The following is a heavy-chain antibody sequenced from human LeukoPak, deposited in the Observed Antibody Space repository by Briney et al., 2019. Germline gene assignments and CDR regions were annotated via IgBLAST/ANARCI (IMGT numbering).Heavy chain of an antibody. D-gene: IGHD2-15*01. CDR3: ARVYYSSSAVYYYYYMDV. Sequence: VASVKVSCKASGYTFTSYGISWVRQAPGQGLEWMGWISAYNGNTNYAQKLQGRVTMTTDTSTSTAYMELRSLRSDDTAVYYCARVYYSSSAVYYYYYMDVWGKGTTVTVSS. V-gene: IGHV1-18*01. CDR2: ISAYNGNT. CDR1: GYTFTSYG. J-gene: IGHJ6*03.